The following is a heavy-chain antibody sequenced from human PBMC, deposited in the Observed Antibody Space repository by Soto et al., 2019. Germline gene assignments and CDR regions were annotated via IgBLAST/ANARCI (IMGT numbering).Heavy chain of an antibody. D-gene: IGHD4-17*01. CDR1: GGSFSGYY. V-gene: IGHV4-34*01. CDR3: ARDHRVADYGDTNFDN. J-gene: IGHJ4*02. Sequence: QAQLQQWGAGLLKPSETLSLTCAVYGGSFSGYYWSWIRQPPGKGLEWIGEINHSGNTNYNPSLKRRVTISGDTSKKQFSLKLNFVSAADTAVYYCARDHRVADYGDTNFDNWGQGTLVTVSS. CDR2: INHSGNT.